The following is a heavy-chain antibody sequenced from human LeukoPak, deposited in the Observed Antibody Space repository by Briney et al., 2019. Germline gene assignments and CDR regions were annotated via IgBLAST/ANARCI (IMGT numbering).Heavy chain of an antibody. V-gene: IGHV3-23*01. CDR1: GFTFSNYA. CDR3: ARDAPGNSHTLDY. D-gene: IGHD4-23*01. Sequence: GGSLRLSCAASGFTFSNYAMGWVRKAPGEGLEWVSAISDSGRSTYYADSVKGRFTISRDNSKSAVYLQMNSLRAEDTAIYYCARDAPGNSHTLDYWGQGTLVTVSS. CDR2: ISDSGRST. J-gene: IGHJ4*02.